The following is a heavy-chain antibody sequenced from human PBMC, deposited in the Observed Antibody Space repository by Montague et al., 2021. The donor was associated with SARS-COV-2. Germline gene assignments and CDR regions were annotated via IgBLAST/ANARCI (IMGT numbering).Heavy chain of an antibody. CDR2: TYSMSKWYY. CDR1: GDSVSIITAA. J-gene: IGHJ4*02. D-gene: IGHD6-13*01. CDR3: SRDPRYSLSWSFDY. V-gene: IGHV6-1*01. Sequence: CAISGDSVSIITAACNWIRQSPSRPLEWLGRTYSMSKWYYDYAVSVKSRMTISPDTSKNQFSLQLRSVTPEDGAVYYCSRDPRYSLSWSFDYWGQGTLVTVSS.